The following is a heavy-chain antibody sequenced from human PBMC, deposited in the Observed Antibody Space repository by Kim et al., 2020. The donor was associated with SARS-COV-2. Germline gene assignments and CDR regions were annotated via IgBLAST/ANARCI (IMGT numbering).Heavy chain of an antibody. V-gene: IGHV1-3*01. D-gene: IGHD2-2*01. J-gene: IGHJ3*02. CDR1: GFTFTNYV. CDR2: INAGNVNT. Sequence: AVKVSCKASGFTFTNYVIQWVRQAPGQRLEWMGWINAGNVNTEYSQKFQCRVTITSDSSASPAYMELSSLRSEDPAIYYCVRWEIGYCSSTTCSDAFDIWGQGTMVT. CDR3: VRWEIGYCSSTTCSDAFDI.